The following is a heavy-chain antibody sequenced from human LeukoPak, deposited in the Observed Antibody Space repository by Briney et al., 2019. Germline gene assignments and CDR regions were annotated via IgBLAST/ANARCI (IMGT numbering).Heavy chain of an antibody. D-gene: IGHD2-15*01. V-gene: IGHV3-74*01. CDR1: GFTFSSYW. Sequence: GGSLRLYCAASGFTFSSYWMHWVRQAPVFGLVWLSRLNNDESSTTYADSVKGRFTISRDNAKNTLYLQMNSLRAEDTAVYYCAKSRRAYCSGGSCFGLWDYWGQGTLVTVSS. CDR2: LNNDESST. J-gene: IGHJ4*02. CDR3: AKSRRAYCSGGSCFGLWDY.